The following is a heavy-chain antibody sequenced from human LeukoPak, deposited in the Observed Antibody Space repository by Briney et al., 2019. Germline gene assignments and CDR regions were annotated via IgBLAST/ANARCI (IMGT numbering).Heavy chain of an antibody. CDR2: ISGSGGST. Sequence: GGSLRLSCAASGFTFSSYAMSWVRQAPGKGLEWVSAISGSGGSTYYADSVKGRFTISRDNSKNTLYLQMNSLRAEDTAVYYCAKDGSSGWSPARPFDYWGQGTLVTVSS. V-gene: IGHV3-23*01. CDR3: AKDGSSGWSPARPFDY. CDR1: GFTFSSYA. D-gene: IGHD6-19*01. J-gene: IGHJ4*02.